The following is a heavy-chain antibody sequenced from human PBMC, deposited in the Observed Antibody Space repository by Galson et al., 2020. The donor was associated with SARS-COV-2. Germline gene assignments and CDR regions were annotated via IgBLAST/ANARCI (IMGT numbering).Heavy chain of an antibody. Sequence: GESLKISCKVSGYTLTELSMHWVRQAPGKGLEWMGGFDPEDGETIYAQKFQGRVTMTEDTSTDTAYMELSSLRSEDTAVYYCATGVAVRGVMGWFDPWGQGTLFTVSS. CDR1: GYTLTELS. V-gene: IGHV1-24*01. D-gene: IGHD3-10*01. CDR2: FDPEDGET. J-gene: IGHJ5*02. CDR3: ATGVAVRGVMGWFDP.